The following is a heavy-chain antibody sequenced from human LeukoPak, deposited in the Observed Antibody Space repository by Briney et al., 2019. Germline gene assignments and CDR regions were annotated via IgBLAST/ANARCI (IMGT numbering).Heavy chain of an antibody. V-gene: IGHV4-4*07. Sequence: MSSETPSLTCTVSGGSISSYYWSWIRQPAGKGLEWIGRIYTSGSTNYNPSLKSRVTMSVDTSKNQFSLKLSSVTAADTAVYYCARGIYYGSVYYFDYWGQGTLVTVSS. J-gene: IGHJ4*02. CDR2: IYTSGST. CDR3: ARGIYYGSVYYFDY. D-gene: IGHD3-10*01. CDR1: GGSISSYY.